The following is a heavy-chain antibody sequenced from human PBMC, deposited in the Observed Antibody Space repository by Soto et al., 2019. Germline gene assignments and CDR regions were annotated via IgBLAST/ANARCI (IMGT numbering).Heavy chain of an antibody. CDR1: GDSINSDSYY. J-gene: IGHJ4*02. CDR3: ARLEGLATISYYFDY. Sequence: QLQLQESGPGLAKPSETLSLTCSVSGDSINSDSYYWGWIRQPPGKGLEWIGSIYYRGNTYYNPSLKTRVTISLDKSKSQFSLKLNSVTAADSAVYFCARLEGLATISYYFDYWGQGTLVTVSS. D-gene: IGHD3-9*01. V-gene: IGHV4-39*01. CDR2: IYYRGNT.